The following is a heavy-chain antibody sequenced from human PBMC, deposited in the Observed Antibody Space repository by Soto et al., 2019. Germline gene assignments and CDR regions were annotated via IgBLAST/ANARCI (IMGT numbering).Heavy chain of an antibody. D-gene: IGHD2-2*02. CDR2: IDPSDSYT. J-gene: IGHJ3*02. V-gene: IGHV5-10-1*01. CDR3: ARRGELGYCSSTSCYTLDAFDI. CDR1: GYSFTSYW. Sequence: PGESLKISCKGSGYSFTSYWISWVRQMPGKGLEWRGRIDPSDSYTNYSPSFQGHVTISADKSISTAYLQWSSLKASDTAMYYCARRGELGYCSSTSCYTLDAFDIWGQGTMVTVSS.